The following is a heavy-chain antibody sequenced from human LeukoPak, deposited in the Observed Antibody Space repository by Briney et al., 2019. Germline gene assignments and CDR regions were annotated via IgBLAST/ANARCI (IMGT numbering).Heavy chain of an antibody. J-gene: IGHJ4*02. Sequence: GGSLRLSCAASGFTFSSYTMSWVRQAPGKGLEWVSPISSGSSYIYYADSVKGRFAISRDNAKNSLYLQMNSLRTEDTAVYYCARAGAYCSSTSCYGPAYYWGQGTLVTVSS. CDR2: ISSGSSYI. D-gene: IGHD2-2*01. V-gene: IGHV3-21*01. CDR3: ARAGAYCSSTSCYGPAYY. CDR1: GFTFSSYT.